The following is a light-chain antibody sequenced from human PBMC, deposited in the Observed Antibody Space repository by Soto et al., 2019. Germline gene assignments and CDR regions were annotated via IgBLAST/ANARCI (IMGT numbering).Light chain of an antibody. V-gene: IGKV3-11*01. Sequence: EIVLTQSPATLSLSPGETATLSCRASQSVSNYLAWYQQKPGQAPRLLIHDASNRATGIPARFSGSGSGTDFLLTISSLEPEDFAVYYCQQRSNWPPFTFGPGTKVDIK. J-gene: IGKJ3*01. CDR1: QSVSNY. CDR3: QQRSNWPPFT. CDR2: DAS.